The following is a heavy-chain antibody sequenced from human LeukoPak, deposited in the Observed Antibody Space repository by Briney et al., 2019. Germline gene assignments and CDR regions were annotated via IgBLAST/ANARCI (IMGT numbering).Heavy chain of an antibody. CDR1: GFTFSSFA. V-gene: IGHV3-23*01. Sequence: GGSLRLSCAPSGFTFSSFAMNWVRQAPGKGLEWVSTIGSSGDSTYYADSVRGRFTLSRDNSKNTMHLQMNNLRAEDTAFYYCARGSKDLDFWGQGTLVTVSS. J-gene: IGHJ4*02. CDR3: ARGSKDLDF. CDR2: IGSSGDST. D-gene: IGHD3-10*01.